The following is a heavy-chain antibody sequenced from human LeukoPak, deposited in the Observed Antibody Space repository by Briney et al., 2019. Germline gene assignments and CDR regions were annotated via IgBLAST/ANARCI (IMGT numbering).Heavy chain of an antibody. V-gene: IGHV3-74*01. Sequence: GGSLRLSCAASGFTFSSYWMHWVRQAPGKGLVWVSRINSDGSSTSYADSVKGRFTIPRDNAKNTLYLQMNSLRAEDTAVYYCARGLPTYYDFWSGYYGMDVWGQGTTVTVSS. J-gene: IGHJ6*02. CDR1: GFTFSSYW. CDR3: ARGLPTYYDFWSGYYGMDV. D-gene: IGHD3-3*01. CDR2: INSDGSST.